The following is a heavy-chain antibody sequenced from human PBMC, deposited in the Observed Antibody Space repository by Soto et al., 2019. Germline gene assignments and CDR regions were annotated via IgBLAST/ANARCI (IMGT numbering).Heavy chain of an antibody. CDR2: IYYSGST. Sequence: PSETLSLTCTVSGGSISSGDYYWSWIRQPPGKGLEWIGYIYYSGSTYYNPSLKSRVTISVDTSKNQFSLKLSSVTAADTAVYYCARDRSSSDFDYWGQGTLVTVSS. J-gene: IGHJ4*02. D-gene: IGHD6-6*01. CDR3: ARDRSSSDFDY. CDR1: GGSISSGDYY. V-gene: IGHV4-30-4*01.